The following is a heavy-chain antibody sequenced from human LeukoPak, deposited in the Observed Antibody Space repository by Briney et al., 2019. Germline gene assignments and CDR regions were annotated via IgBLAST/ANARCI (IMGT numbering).Heavy chain of an antibody. D-gene: IGHD2-2*01. V-gene: IGHV1-46*01. J-gene: IGHJ6*03. Sequence: ASVKVSCKASGYTFTSYFMHWVRQAPGRGLEWMGIINPSGGSTSYAQKFQGRVTMTRDTSTSTVYMELSSLRSEDTAVYYCARSLRYCSATSCYYYHMDVWGKGTTVTVSS. CDR2: INPSGGST. CDR3: ARSLRYCSATSCYYYHMDV. CDR1: GYTFTSYF.